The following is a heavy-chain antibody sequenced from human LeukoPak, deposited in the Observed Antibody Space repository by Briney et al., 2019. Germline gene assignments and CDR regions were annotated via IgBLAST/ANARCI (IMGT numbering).Heavy chain of an antibody. CDR1: GFTFSDYY. J-gene: IGHJ3*02. CDR2: ISTSGSTI. V-gene: IGHV3-11*01. Sequence: GGSLRLSCAASGFTFSDYYMSWIRQAPGKGLEWISYISTSGSTIYYADSVKGRFTISRDNAKNSLYLQMNSLRAEDTAVYYCARWACYYGSSTTLGAFDIWGQGTMVTVSS. D-gene: IGHD3-22*01. CDR3: ARWACYYGSSTTLGAFDI.